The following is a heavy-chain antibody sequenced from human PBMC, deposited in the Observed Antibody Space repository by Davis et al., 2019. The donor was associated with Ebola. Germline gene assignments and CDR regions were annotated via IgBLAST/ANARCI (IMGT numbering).Heavy chain of an antibody. CDR3: ARDSSSWYFSGMDV. Sequence: GGSLRLSCAASGFTFSGSAMHWVRQASGKGLEWVGRIRSKANSYATAYAASVKGRFTISRDDSKNTLYLQMNSLRAEDTAVYYCARDSSSWYFSGMDVWGQGTTVTVSS. V-gene: IGHV3-73*01. CDR2: IRSKANSYAT. D-gene: IGHD6-13*01. J-gene: IGHJ6*02. CDR1: GFTFSGSA.